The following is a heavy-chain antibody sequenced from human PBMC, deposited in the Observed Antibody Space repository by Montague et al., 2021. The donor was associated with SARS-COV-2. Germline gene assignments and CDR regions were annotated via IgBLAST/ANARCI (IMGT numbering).Heavy chain of an antibody. V-gene: IGHV4-34*01. Sequence: SETLSLTCAVYGGSFGDDHWSWIRQPPGKGLEWIGDIKQSGSTNYNPSLKSRVTISVDTSKNQFSLKLTSVTAADTAVYFCARGHLSVSMIVVVFTSASYYFGYWGRGAQVTVSS. CDR2: IKQSGST. CDR1: GGSFGDDH. CDR3: ARGHLSVSMIVVVFTSASYYFGY. J-gene: IGHJ4*02. D-gene: IGHD3-22*01.